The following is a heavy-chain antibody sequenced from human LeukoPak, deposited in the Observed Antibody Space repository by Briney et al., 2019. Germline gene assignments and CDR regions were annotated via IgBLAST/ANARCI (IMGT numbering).Heavy chain of an antibody. CDR1: GGTFSSYA. Sequence: GASVKVSCKASGGTFSSYAISWVRQAPGQGLEWMGGIILIFGTANYAQKFQGRVTITTDESTSTAYMELSSLRSEDTAVYYCARGEGDWFDPWGQGTLVTVSS. CDR2: IILIFGTA. CDR3: ARGEGDWFDP. D-gene: IGHD1-26*01. V-gene: IGHV1-69*05. J-gene: IGHJ5*02.